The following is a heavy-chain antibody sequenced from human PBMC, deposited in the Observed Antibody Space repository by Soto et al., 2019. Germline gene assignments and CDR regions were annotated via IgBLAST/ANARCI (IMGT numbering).Heavy chain of an antibody. CDR1: GDSINSPNYY. CDR3: ARQQEGDWFDP. CDR2: IYDSGST. V-gene: IGHV4-39*01. D-gene: IGHD3-16*01. Sequence: SETLSLTCTVSGDSINSPNYYWGWIRQPPGKGLEWIGSIYDSGSTYYNPSLKSRVTISVDTSKNQFSLRLSSVTAADTAVYHCARQQEGDWFDPWGQGTLVTVSS. J-gene: IGHJ5*02.